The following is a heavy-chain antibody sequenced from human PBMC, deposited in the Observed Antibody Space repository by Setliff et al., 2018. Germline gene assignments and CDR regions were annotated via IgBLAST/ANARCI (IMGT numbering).Heavy chain of an antibody. CDR1: GGSISGGGYY. V-gene: IGHV4-61*02. J-gene: IGHJ5*02. CDR3: AKVITVFGVVIMENWFDP. Sequence: SETLSLTCSVSGGSISGGGYYWNWIRQPAGKGLEWIGRIFSGGSTTHYNPSLKSRLSMSIDTSKSQFSLRLSSVTAADTAVYYCAKVITVFGVVIMENWFDPWGQGTLVTVSS. CDR2: IFSGGST. D-gene: IGHD3-3*01.